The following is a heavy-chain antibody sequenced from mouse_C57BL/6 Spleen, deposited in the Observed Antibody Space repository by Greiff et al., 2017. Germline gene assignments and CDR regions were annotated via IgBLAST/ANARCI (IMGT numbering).Heavy chain of an antibody. J-gene: IGHJ2*01. D-gene: IGHD1-1*01. Sequence: QVQLQQSGPGLVQPSQSLSITCTVSGFSLTSYGVHWVRQSPGKGLEWLGVIWSGRSTDYNAAFISRLSISKDNCKSQVFFRMNSLQADDTDIYYCAKGGSSYYFDYWGQGTTLTVSS. CDR3: AKGGSSYYFDY. CDR2: IWSGRST. V-gene: IGHV2-2*01. CDR1: GFSLTSYG.